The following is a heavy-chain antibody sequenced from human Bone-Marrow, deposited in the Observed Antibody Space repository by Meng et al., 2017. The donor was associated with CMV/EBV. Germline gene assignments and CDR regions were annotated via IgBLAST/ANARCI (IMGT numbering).Heavy chain of an antibody. J-gene: IGHJ4*02. CDR1: GFTFSNSD. Sequence: GESLKISCAASGFTFSNSDMNWVRQAPGKGLEWVAVISYDGTNKYYADSVKGRFTISRDSSKNTLYLQMNSLRAEDTAVYYCARGRSDYFDYWGQGTLVTVSS. CDR3: ARGRSDYFDY. V-gene: IGHV3-30-3*01. CDR2: ISYDGTNK.